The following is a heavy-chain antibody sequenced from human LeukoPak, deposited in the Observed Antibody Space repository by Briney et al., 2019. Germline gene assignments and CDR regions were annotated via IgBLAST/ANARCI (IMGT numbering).Heavy chain of an antibody. D-gene: IGHD5-24*01. CDR2: INRDGSST. CDR3: AREVEMVSDDFDV. V-gene: IGHV3-74*01. CDR1: GFTFSYYW. J-gene: IGHJ3*01. Sequence: GGSLRLSCAASGFTFSYYWMHWVRQAPGKGLVWVSRINRDGSSTSYADFVEGRFTISRDNAKNTLYLQMHSLRAEDTAVFYCAREVEMVSDDFDVWGQGTMVSVFS.